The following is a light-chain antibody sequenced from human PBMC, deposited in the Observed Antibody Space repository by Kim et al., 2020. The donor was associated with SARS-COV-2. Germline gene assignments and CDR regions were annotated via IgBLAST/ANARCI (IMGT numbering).Light chain of an antibody. Sequence: ASVGDRVTITCRASQDITNDLAWFQQKPGKAPKLRIYDTSTLESGVPSRFSGSGSGTDFTLTISSLQPEDFATFYCQQFIAYPLTFGGGTKVDIK. CDR3: QQFIAYPLT. CDR2: DTS. CDR1: QDITND. V-gene: IGKV1-13*02. J-gene: IGKJ4*01.